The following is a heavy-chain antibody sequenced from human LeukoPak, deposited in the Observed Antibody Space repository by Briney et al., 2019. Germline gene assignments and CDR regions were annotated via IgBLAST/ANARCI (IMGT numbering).Heavy chain of an antibody. Sequence: GGSLRFSCAASGFTFSSYAMSWVRQAPGKGLEWVSAISGSGGSTYYADSVKGRFTISRDNSKNTLYLQMNSLRAEDTAVYYCAKDRRWLYGMDVWGQGTTVTVSS. CDR1: GFTFSSYA. V-gene: IGHV3-23*01. J-gene: IGHJ6*02. D-gene: IGHD5-18*01. CDR2: ISGSGGST. CDR3: AKDRRWLYGMDV.